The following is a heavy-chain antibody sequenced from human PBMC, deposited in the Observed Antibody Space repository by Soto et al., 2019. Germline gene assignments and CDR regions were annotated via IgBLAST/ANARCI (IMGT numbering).Heavy chain of an antibody. J-gene: IGHJ4*02. CDR2: INHSGST. D-gene: IGHD2-15*01. Sequence: SDTLSLTCAVYGGSFSGYYWSWIRQPPGKGLEWIGEINHSGSTNYNPSLKSRVTISVDTSKNQFSLKLSSVTAADTAVYYCARGRTNCSGGSCYSPFDYWGQGTLVTVSS. CDR1: GGSFSGYY. CDR3: ARGRTNCSGGSCYSPFDY. V-gene: IGHV4-34*01.